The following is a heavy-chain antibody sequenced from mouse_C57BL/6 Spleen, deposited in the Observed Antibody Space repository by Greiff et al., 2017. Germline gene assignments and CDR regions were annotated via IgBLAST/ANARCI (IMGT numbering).Heavy chain of an antibody. V-gene: IGHV14-2*01. J-gene: IGHJ4*01. CDR1: GFNIKDYY. D-gene: IGHD2-2*01. CDR3: ARSLMVTYYAMDY. CDR2: IDPEDGET. Sequence: VQLKESGAELVKPGASVKLSCTASGFNIKDYYMHWVKQRTEQGLEWIGRIDPEDGETKYAPKFQGKATITADTSSNTAYLQLSSLTSEDTAVYYCARSLMVTYYAMDYWGQGTSVTVSS.